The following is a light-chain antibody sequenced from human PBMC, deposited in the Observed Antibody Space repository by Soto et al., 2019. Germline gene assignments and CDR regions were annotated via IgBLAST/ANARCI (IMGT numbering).Light chain of an antibody. Sequence: EIVLTQSPGTLSLSPGERSTLSFRASQSVSRSYLAWYQQKPGQAPRLLIYGASSRATGIPDRFSGSGSGTDFALTISRLEPEDFAVYYCQHYGGSPRLTFGGGTKVDIK. CDR3: QHYGGSPRLT. V-gene: IGKV3-20*01. CDR2: GAS. CDR1: QSVSRSY. J-gene: IGKJ4*01.